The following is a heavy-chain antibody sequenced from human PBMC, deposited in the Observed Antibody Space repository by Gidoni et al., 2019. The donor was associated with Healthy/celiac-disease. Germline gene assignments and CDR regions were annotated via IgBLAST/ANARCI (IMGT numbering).Heavy chain of an antibody. CDR1: GVSLRSSSYY. CDR3: ARHREVAHYYDSSGYYMDY. CDR2: IHYRGST. J-gene: IGHJ4*02. Sequence: QLQLQESGPGLVKPSETLSLTCTVSGVSLRSSSYYWGWIRQPPGKGLEWIGSIHYRGSTYYNPSLKSRVTISVDTSKNQFSLKLSSVTAADTAVYYCARHREVAHYYDSSGYYMDYWGQGTLVTVSS. D-gene: IGHD3-22*01. V-gene: IGHV4-39*01.